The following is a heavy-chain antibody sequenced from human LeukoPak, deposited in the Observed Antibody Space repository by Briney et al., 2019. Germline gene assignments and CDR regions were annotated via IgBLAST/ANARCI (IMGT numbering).Heavy chain of an antibody. CDR3: AREGNYHDMDV. CDR1: EFTVSSNY. CDR2: IFSGGTT. V-gene: IGHV3-53*01. J-gene: IGHJ6*02. Sequence: PGGSLRLSCAASEFTVSSNYMSWVRQAPGKGLEWVSVIFSGGTTYYADSVKGRFTISRDNSKNTLYLQMNSLRAEDTAVYYCAREGNYHDMDVWGQGTTVTVSS.